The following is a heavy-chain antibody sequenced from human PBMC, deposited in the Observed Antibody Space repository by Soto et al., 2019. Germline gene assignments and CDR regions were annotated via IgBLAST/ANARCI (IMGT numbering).Heavy chain of an antibody. CDR3: ARPRFRGMDV. D-gene: IGHD3-10*01. Sequence: EVQLVESGGGLVQPGGSLRLSCVGSGFRISNYFMSWVRQAPGKGLEWVANIKEDGSVKYYVESVKGRFTISRDNAKNSLYLQVNSLRDEDTAVYYCARPRFRGMDVWGQGTTVTVSS. CDR1: GFRISNYF. J-gene: IGHJ6*02. V-gene: IGHV3-7*03. CDR2: IKEDGSVK.